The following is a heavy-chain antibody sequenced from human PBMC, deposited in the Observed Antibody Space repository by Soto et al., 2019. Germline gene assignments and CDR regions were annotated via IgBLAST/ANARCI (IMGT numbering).Heavy chain of an antibody. Sequence: QVHLVQSGAEVKKTGSSVKVSCKGSGYAFTTYGITWVRQAPGQGLEWMGWISAHNGNTNYAQKLQVRVTVTRDTSTSTAYMELRSLRSDDTAVYNCTRMRDGDYWGQGALVTVSS. D-gene: IGHD6-6*01. V-gene: IGHV1-18*01. CDR2: ISAHNGNT. CDR1: GYAFTTYG. J-gene: IGHJ4*02. CDR3: TRMRDGDY.